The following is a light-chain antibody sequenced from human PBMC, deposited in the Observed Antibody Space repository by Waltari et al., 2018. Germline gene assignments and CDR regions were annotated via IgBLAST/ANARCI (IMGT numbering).Light chain of an antibody. V-gene: IGLV2-23*01. CDR3: FSYADGRSLV. CDR2: ERP. Sequence: QSALTQPASVSGSPGQSITISCTGSSTDLGSSTLVSWYQHHPDKAPKLPICERPERPPGISPRFSCSKSGNTASLTISPLQAEDEADYYCFSYADGRSLVFGGGTKLTVL. CDR1: STDLGSSTL. J-gene: IGLJ2*01.